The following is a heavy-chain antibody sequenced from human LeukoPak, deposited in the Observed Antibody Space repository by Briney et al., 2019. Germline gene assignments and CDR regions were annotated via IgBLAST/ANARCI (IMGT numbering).Heavy chain of an antibody. J-gene: IGHJ4*02. D-gene: IGHD6-25*01. CDR2: IYHSGST. Sequence: MASETLSLTCTVSGYSISSGYYWGWIRQPPGKGLEWIGSIYHSGSTYYNPSLKSRVTISVDTSKNQFSLKLSSVTAADTAVYYCARDGGYVFRKPYYFDYWGQGTLVTVSS. CDR3: ARDGGYVFRKPYYFDY. V-gene: IGHV4-38-2*02. CDR1: GYSISSGYY.